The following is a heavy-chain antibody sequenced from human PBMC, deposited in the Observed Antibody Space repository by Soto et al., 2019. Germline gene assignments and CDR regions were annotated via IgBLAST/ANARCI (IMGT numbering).Heavy chain of an antibody. V-gene: IGHV1-18*04. Sequence: AVKVSCKASGYTFTSYGISWVRQAPGQGLEWMGWISAYNGNTNYAQKLQGRVTMTTDTSTSTAYMELRSLRSDDTAVYYCAKTEYSSSPDDNWFDPWGQGTLVTVSS. CDR3: AKTEYSSSPDDNWFDP. J-gene: IGHJ5*02. CDR1: GYTFTSYG. D-gene: IGHD6-6*01. CDR2: ISAYNGNT.